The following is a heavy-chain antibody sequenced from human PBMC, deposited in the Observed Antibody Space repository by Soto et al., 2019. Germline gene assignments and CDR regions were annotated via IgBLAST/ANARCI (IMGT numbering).Heavy chain of an antibody. V-gene: IGHV4-34*12. CDR2: IFRGNT. Sequence: SETLSLTCAVYGGSFSGYYWGWIRQPPGKGLEWKGSIFRGNTYYNPSLQTRVTISLDKSKSQFSLKLNSVTAADSAVYFCARLEGLATISYYFDFWGQGALVTVSS. CDR1: GGSFSGYY. D-gene: IGHD3-9*01. J-gene: IGHJ4*02. CDR3: ARLEGLATISYYFDF.